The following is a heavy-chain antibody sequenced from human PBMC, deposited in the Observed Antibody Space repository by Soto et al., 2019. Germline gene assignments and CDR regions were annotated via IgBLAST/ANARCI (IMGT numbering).Heavy chain of an antibody. V-gene: IGHV3-23*01. Sequence: GGSLRLPCADSGFTISSYAISWDRQAPGKGLEWVSAISGSGGSTYYADSVKGRFTISRDNSKNTLYLQMNCLRAEDTAVYYCAKDPLRRPGLGVYSYGSRAFDYWGQGTLVTVSS. D-gene: IGHD5-18*01. CDR3: AKDPLRRPGLGVYSYGSRAFDY. J-gene: IGHJ4*02. CDR1: GFTISSYA. CDR2: ISGSGGST.